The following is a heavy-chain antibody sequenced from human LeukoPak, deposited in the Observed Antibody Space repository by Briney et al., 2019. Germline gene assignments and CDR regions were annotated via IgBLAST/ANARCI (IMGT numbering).Heavy chain of an antibody. CDR3: ARASVAGLN. Sequence: GGSLRLSCAASGFTFSSYEMNWIRQAPGKGLEWVSYISSSGSTIYYADSVKGRFTISRDNAKNSLYLQMNSLRAEDTALYYCARASVAGLNWGQGTLVTVSS. J-gene: IGHJ4*02. V-gene: IGHV3-48*03. D-gene: IGHD6-19*01. CDR1: GFTFSSYE. CDR2: ISSSGSTI.